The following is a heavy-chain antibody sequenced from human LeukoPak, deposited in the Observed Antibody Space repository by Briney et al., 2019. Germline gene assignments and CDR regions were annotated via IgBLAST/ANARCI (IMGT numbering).Heavy chain of an antibody. CDR2: IRNKANSYTT. CDR3: ARARYSANDYSDY. CDR1: GFTFSDHY. D-gene: IGHD1-26*01. Sequence: GGSLRLSCAASGFTFSDHYMDWVRQAPGKGLEWVGRIRNKANSYTTENAASVKGRFTISRDDSKNSLYLQMSSLKAEDTALYYCARARYSANDYSDYWGQGTLVTVSS. J-gene: IGHJ4*02. V-gene: IGHV3-72*01.